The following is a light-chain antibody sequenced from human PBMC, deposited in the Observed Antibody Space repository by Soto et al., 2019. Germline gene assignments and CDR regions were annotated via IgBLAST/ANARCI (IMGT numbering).Light chain of an antibody. J-gene: IGLJ1*01. CDR2: SNN. CDR3: AVWDDSLNGYV. Sequence: QSVLTQPPSASGTPGQRVTICCSGSSSNIGSNTVNWYQHLPRAAPKLLIQSNNQRPSGVPDRFSGSQSGTSASLAISGLQSEDEADYYCAVWDDSLNGYVFGNGTKLTVL. V-gene: IGLV1-44*01. CDR1: SSNIGSNT.